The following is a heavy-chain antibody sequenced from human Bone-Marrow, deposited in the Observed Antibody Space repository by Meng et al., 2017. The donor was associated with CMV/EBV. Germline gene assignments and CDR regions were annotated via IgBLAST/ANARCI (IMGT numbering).Heavy chain of an antibody. CDR3: TPYCSSTSCYRVDNNWFDP. Sequence: GESLKISCAASGFTFSNAWMSWVRQAPGKGLEWVGRIKSKTDGGTTDYAAPVKGRFTISRDDSKNTLYLQMNSLKTEDTAVYYCTPYCSSTSCYRVDNNWFDPWGHGTLVTVSS. CDR1: GFTFSNAW. CDR2: IKSKTDGGTT. V-gene: IGHV3-15*01. D-gene: IGHD2-2*02. J-gene: IGHJ5*02.